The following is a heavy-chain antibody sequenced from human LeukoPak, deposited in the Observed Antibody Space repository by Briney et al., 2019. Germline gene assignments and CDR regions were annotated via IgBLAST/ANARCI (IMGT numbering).Heavy chain of an antibody. Sequence: ASVKVSCKASGDTFTGYYIHWVRQAPGQGFEWMGWINPKSGGTSYAHNFQGRVTMTRDTSISTAYMELSRLRYDDAAVYYCARDLRYSSSWPSSWFDPWGQGTQVTVSS. CDR3: ARDLRYSSSWPSSWFDP. CDR2: INPKSGGT. J-gene: IGHJ5*02. D-gene: IGHD2-2*01. CDR1: GDTFTGYY. V-gene: IGHV1-2*07.